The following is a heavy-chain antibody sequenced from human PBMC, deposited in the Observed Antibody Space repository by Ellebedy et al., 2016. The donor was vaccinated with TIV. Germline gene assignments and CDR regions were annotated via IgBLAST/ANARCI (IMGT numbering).Heavy chain of an antibody. CDR2: INWEARFI. D-gene: IGHD2-21*02. CDR3: VKDSGAAAGGDALAF. Sequence: GESLKIPCAASGFTFDDFTMHWVCQSPERGLVWPALINWEARFIHYADFVQGRFSISRDNSKNSVYLQMNSLKTEDDAFYYCVKDSGAAAGGDALAFWGQGTKVTLSS. CDR1: GFTFDDFT. V-gene: IGHV3-43*01. J-gene: IGHJ3*01.